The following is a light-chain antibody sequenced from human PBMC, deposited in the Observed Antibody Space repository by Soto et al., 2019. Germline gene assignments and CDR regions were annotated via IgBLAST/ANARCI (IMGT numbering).Light chain of an antibody. V-gene: IGLV2-14*01. CDR1: SSDVSGYNY. CDR3: SSYTSSSTHYV. J-gene: IGLJ1*01. Sequence: QSALTQPASVSGSPGQSITISCTGTSSDVSGYNYVSWYQQHPGKAPKLMIYEVSNRPSGVSNRFSGSKSGNTASLTISGLQAEDEADYYCSSYTSSSTHYVFGTGTKLTVL. CDR2: EVS.